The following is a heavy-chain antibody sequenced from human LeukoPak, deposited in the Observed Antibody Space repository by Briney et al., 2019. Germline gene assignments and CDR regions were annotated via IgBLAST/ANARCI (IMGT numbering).Heavy chain of an antibody. Sequence: SETLSLTCTVSGGTISSYYWNWIRQPPGKGLEWIGYIHYGGSTKYNPSLKSRVTISVDTSKNQFSLKLSFVTAADTAVYYCARWYSSGWAFDYWGQGTLVTVSS. CDR2: IHYGGST. CDR3: ARWYSSGWAFDY. CDR1: GGTISSYY. D-gene: IGHD6-19*01. J-gene: IGHJ4*02. V-gene: IGHV4-59*08.